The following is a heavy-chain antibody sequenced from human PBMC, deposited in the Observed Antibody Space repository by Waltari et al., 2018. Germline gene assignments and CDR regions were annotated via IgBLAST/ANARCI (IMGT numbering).Heavy chain of an antibody. V-gene: IGHV4-59*01. D-gene: IGHD3-22*01. J-gene: IGHJ5*02. Sequence: QVQLQESGPGLVKPSETLSLTCTVSGGSISSYYWSWIRQPPGKGLEWIGYIYYSGSTNYNPPLKSRVTISVDTSKNQFSLKLSSVTAADTAVYYCARGLYYYDSSGYYYFNWFDPWGQGTLVTVSS. CDR3: ARGLYYYDSSGYYYFNWFDP. CDR2: IYYSGST. CDR1: GGSISSYY.